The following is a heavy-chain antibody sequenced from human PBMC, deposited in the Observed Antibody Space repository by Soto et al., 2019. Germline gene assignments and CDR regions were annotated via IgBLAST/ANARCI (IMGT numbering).Heavy chain of an antibody. Sequence: QVQLVESGGGVVQPGRSLRLSCAASGFTFSNHGMHWVRQTPGKGLEWVAIIWYDGSKKYYADSVEGRFTISRDNSMNTLSLQLNSLTVEDTAVYYCAKGGSNGWSLDYWGQGTLVTVSS. CDR2: IWYDGSKK. J-gene: IGHJ4*02. CDR1: GFTFSNHG. CDR3: AKGGSNGWSLDY. V-gene: IGHV3-33*06. D-gene: IGHD6-19*01.